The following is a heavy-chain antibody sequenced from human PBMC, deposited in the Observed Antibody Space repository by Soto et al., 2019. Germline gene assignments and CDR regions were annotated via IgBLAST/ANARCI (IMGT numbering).Heavy chain of an antibody. CDR2: INHSGST. V-gene: IGHV4-34*01. J-gene: IGHJ4*02. Sequence: PSETLSLTCAVYGGSFSGYYWSWIRQPPGKGLEWIGEINHSGSTNYNPSLKSRVTISVDTSKNQFSLKLSSVTAADTAVYYCATFGGDYDILTGYSDYWGQGTLVTVSS. CDR3: ATFGGDYDILTGYSDY. D-gene: IGHD3-9*01. CDR1: GGSFSGYY.